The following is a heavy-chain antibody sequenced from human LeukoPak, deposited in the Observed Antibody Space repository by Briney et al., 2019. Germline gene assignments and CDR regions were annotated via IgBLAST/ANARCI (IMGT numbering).Heavy chain of an antibody. V-gene: IGHV1-69*04. J-gene: IGHJ4*02. CDR3: ARGVGANWGGINYFDY. Sequence: GASVKVSCKTSGGASTSHAISWVRQAPGQGLEWMGRIIPILGIATYAQKFQGRVTMTSNTSIKTAYMELRGLRSDDTAVYYCARGVGANWGGINYFDYWGQGTLVTVSS. D-gene: IGHD7-27*01. CDR1: GGASTSHA. CDR2: IIPILGIA.